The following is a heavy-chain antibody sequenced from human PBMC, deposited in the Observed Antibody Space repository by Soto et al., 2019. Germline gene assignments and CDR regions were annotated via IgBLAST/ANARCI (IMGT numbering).Heavy chain of an antibody. Sequence: QVQLQESGPGLVKPSETLSLTCTVSGGSISPYYWSWIRQPPGKGLEWIGYVYYSGNTNYNPSLESRVPLSVDPARNRVLLNLAPSTAADPAVYYCARKGAATSHAPYYLDVWGRGTAVTVSS. D-gene: IGHD6-13*01. CDR1: GGSISPYY. CDR3: ARKGAATSHAPYYLDV. J-gene: IGHJ6*03. CDR2: VYYSGNT. V-gene: IGHV4-59*12.